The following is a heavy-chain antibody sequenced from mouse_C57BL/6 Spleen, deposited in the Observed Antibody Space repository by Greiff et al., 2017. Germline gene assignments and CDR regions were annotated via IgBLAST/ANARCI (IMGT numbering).Heavy chain of an antibody. CDR2: IYPSDSET. J-gene: IGHJ3*01. CDR1: GYTFTSYW. CDR3: ARGVTTVVAEAY. V-gene: IGHV1-61*01. Sequence: QVQLQQPGAELVRPGSSVKLSCKASGYTFTSYWMDWVKQRPGQGLEWIGNIYPSDSETHYNQKFKDKATLTVDKSSSTAYMQLSSLTSEDSAVYYCARGVTTVVAEAYWGQGTLVTVSA. D-gene: IGHD1-1*01.